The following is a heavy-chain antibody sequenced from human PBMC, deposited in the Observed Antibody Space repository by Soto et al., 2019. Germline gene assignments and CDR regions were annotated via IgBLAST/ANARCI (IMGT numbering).Heavy chain of an antibody. V-gene: IGHV3-48*03. CDR1: GFTFSSYE. CDR3: VRDSSGSIFDY. D-gene: IGHD3-10*01. CDR2: ISRSGSPT. Sequence: GSLVVACAASGFTFSSYEMNWVRQAPGKGLEWVSYISRSGSPTYYAASVRGRFTISRDNARNTLHLQMRSLSADDTAVYYCVRDSSGSIFDYWGQGMPVTVYS. J-gene: IGHJ4*02.